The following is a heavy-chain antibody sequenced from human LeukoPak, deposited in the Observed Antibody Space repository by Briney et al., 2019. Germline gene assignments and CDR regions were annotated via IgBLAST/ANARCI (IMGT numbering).Heavy chain of an antibody. J-gene: IGHJ4*02. D-gene: IGHD3-3*01. CDR1: GFTFNTYA. V-gene: IGHV3-30*14. Sequence: GGSLRLSCAAAGFTFNTYALHWVRQAPGKGLEWVSVISYDGSSKHYAESVKGRFTMSRDNSKNTVYLQMDRLRPDDTAFYYRVRGTGITVFRGRSGDFWGQGTLVIVSS. CDR2: ISYDGSSK. CDR3: VRGTGITVFRGRSGDF.